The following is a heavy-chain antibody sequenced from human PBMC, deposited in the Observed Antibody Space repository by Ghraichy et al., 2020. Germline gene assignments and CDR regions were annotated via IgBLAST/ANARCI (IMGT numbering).Heavy chain of an antibody. D-gene: IGHD2-15*01. V-gene: IGHV4-34*01. CDR2: INHSGST. CDR3: ARAARRRNCSGGSCYSGGSYYYYYGMDV. Sequence: SETLSLTCAVYGGSFSGYYWSWIRQPPGKGLEWIGEINHSGSTNYNPSLKSRVTISVDTSKNQFSLKLSSVTAADTAVYYCARAARRRNCSGGSCYSGGSYYYYYGMDVWGQGTTVTVSS. CDR1: GGSFSGYY. J-gene: IGHJ6*02.